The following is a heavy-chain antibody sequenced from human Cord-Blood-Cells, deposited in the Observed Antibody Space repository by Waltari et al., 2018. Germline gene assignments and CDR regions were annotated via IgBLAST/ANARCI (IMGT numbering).Heavy chain of an antibody. CDR2: IYYSGST. Sequence: QVQLQESGPGLVKPSETLSLTCTVSGGSLSSYYWSWIRQPPGKGLEWIGYIYYSGSTNYNPSLKSRVTISVDTSKNQFSLKLSSVTAADTAVYYCARHVGIAAAGFDYWGQGTLVTVSS. V-gene: IGHV4-59*08. CDR1: GGSLSSYY. J-gene: IGHJ4*02. CDR3: ARHVGIAAAGFDY. D-gene: IGHD6-13*01.